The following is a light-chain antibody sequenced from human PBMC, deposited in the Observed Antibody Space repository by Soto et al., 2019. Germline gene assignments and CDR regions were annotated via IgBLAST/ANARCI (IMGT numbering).Light chain of an antibody. V-gene: IGKV3-11*01. CDR3: QQRSNWPPD. Sequence: VLTRSPGTLSLSPGERAPLSFRASQGVSNHLVWYQQKPGQAPRLLIYDASNRATGIPARFSGSGSGTDFTLTISSLEPEDFAVYYCQQRSNWPPDFGQGTRLEIK. CDR2: DAS. J-gene: IGKJ5*01. CDR1: QGVSNH.